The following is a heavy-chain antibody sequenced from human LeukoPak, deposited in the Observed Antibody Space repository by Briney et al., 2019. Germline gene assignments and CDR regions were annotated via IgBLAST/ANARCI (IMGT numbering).Heavy chain of an antibody. CDR1: GYTFTSYD. Sequence: ASVKVSCKASGYTFTSYDINWVRQATGQGLEWMGWVNPNSGNTGYAQKFQGRVTMTRNTSISTAYMELSSLRSEDTAVYYCARLWFGELKYYYYGMDVWGQGTTVTVSS. CDR3: ARLWFGELKYYYYGMDV. D-gene: IGHD3-10*01. J-gene: IGHJ6*02. CDR2: VNPNSGNT. V-gene: IGHV1-8*01.